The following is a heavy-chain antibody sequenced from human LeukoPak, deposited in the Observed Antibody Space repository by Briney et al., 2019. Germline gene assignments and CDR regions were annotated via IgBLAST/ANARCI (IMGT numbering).Heavy chain of an antibody. CDR1: GFTFSSYE. V-gene: IGHV3-48*03. Sequence: GGSLRLSCAASGFTFSSYEMNWVRQAPEKGLEWVSYISSSGSTIYYADSVKGRFTISRDNAKNSLYLQMNSLRAEDTAVYYCARGPHCSGGSCYSGNFDYWGQGTLVTVSS. CDR2: ISSSGSTI. J-gene: IGHJ4*02. CDR3: ARGPHCSGGSCYSGNFDY. D-gene: IGHD2-15*01.